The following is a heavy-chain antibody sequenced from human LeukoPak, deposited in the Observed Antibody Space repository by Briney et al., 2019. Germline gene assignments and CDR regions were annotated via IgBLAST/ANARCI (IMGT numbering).Heavy chain of an antibody. J-gene: IGHJ6*03. CDR3: ARDGVVTSDYYYMDV. Sequence: GGSLRLSCAASGFTFSSYSMNWVRQAPGKGLEWVSSISSSSSYIYYADSVKGRFTISRDNAKNSLYLQMNSLRAEDTAVYYCARDGVVTSDYYYMDVWGKGTTVTVSS. CDR2: ISSSSSYI. CDR1: GFTFSSYS. V-gene: IGHV3-21*01. D-gene: IGHD2-2*01.